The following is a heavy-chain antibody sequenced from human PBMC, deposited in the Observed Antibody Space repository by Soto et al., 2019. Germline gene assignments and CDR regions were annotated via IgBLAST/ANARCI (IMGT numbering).Heavy chain of an antibody. CDR2: IYYSGST. D-gene: IGHD1-1*01. Sequence: SETLSLTCTVSAGSISSYYWSWIRQPPGKGLEWIGYIYYSGSTNYNPSLKSRVTISLDTSKNQFSLKLSSVTAADTAVYYCARAWGTTVSSDAFASWGQGTMVTVSS. V-gene: IGHV4-59*01. J-gene: IGHJ3*02. CDR3: ARAWGTTVSSDAFAS. CDR1: AGSISSYY.